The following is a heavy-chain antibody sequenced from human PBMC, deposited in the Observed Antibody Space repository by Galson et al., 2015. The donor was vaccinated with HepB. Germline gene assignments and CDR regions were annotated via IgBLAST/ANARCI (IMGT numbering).Heavy chain of an antibody. J-gene: IGHJ4*02. CDR3: ARGLRLGELSSQPIDY. Sequence: QSGAEVKKPGTSVKVSCKVSGYTLTELSMHWVRQAPGKGLEWMGGFDPEDGETIYAQKFQGWVTMTRDTSISTAYMELSRLRSDDTAVYYCARGLRLGELSSQPIDYWGQGTLVTVSS. CDR2: FDPEDGET. D-gene: IGHD3-16*02. CDR1: GYTLTELS. V-gene: IGHV1-24*01.